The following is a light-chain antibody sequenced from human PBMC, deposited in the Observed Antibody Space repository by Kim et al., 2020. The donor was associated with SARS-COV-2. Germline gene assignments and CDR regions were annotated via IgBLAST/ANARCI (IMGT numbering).Light chain of an antibody. CDR2: VNSDGSH. CDR3: QTWDTGIRV. CDR1: SGHSSYA. J-gene: IGLJ2*01. V-gene: IGLV4-69*01. Sequence: QLVLTQSPSASASLGASVKLTCTLSSGHSSYAIAWHQQQPEKGPRYLMKVNSDGSHSKGDGIPDRFSGSSSGAERYVTISSLQSEDEAEYYCQTWDTGIRVFGGGTHLTVL.